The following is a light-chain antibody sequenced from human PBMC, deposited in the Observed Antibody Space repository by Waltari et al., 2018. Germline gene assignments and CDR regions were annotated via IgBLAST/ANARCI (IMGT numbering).Light chain of an antibody. CDR2: RAS. Sequence: EIVITQSPATLSLSPGERATLSCRASPSVNNNLAGYQQKPGQAPRLLIYRASTRATSSPARISGSGSGTEFTLTISSLQSEDVAFYYCQQYNNWPRTFGGGTKVEIK. V-gene: IGKV3-15*01. CDR3: QQYNNWPRT. CDR1: PSVNNN. J-gene: IGKJ4*01.